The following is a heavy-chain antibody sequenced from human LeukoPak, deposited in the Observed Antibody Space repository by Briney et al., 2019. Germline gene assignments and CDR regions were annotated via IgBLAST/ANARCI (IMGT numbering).Heavy chain of an antibody. CDR2: IRSIVYGETT. CDR3: TRNVRAGGIDY. J-gene: IGHJ4*02. D-gene: IGHD3-16*01. Sequence: PGGSLRLSCTASGFTFGDYGMSWVRQAPGKGLEWVGLIRSIVYGETTEYAASVKGRFTISRDDSKSIAYLQISSLKTEDTAVYYCTRNVRAGGIDYWGQGTLVTVSS. CDR1: GFTFGDYG. V-gene: IGHV3-49*04.